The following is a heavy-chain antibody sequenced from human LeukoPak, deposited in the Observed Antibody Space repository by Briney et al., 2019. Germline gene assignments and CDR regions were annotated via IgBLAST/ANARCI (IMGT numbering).Heavy chain of an antibody. CDR3: ARGGYSSSWYYFDY. V-gene: IGHV4-30-2*01. CDR1: GGSISSGGYS. CDR2: IYHSGST. D-gene: IGHD6-13*01. J-gene: IGHJ4*02. Sequence: SETLSLTCAVSGGSISSGGYSWSWIRQPPGKGLEWIGYIYHSGSTYYNPSLKSRITISVDRSKNQFSLKLSSVTAADTAVYYCARGGYSSSWYYFDYWGQGTLVTVSS.